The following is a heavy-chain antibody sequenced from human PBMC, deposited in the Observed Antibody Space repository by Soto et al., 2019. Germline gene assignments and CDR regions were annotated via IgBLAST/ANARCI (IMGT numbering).Heavy chain of an antibody. V-gene: IGHV3-30-3*01. CDR2: ISYDGSNK. D-gene: IGHD1-26*01. J-gene: IGHJ4*02. CDR1: GFTFSSYA. CDR3: VRGKVAAGFDC. Sequence: GGSLRLSCAASGFTFSSYAMHWVRQAPGKGLEWVAVISYDGSNKYYADSVKGRFTISRDNSKNTLYLQMNSLRAEDTAVYYCVRGKVAAGFDCWGQGTQVTVSS.